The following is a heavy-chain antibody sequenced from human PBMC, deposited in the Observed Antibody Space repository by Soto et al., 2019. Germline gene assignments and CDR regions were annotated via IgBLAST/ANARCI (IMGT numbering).Heavy chain of an antibody. D-gene: IGHD4-17*01. CDR2: ISSSGSDI. Sequence: EVQLLESGGGLVKPGGCLRLSCAASGFTFSRYSMNWVRQAPGKGLEWVSFISSSGSDIYYADSVKGRFTISRDNAKNSLYLQLNSLRAEDTAVYYCARDFYGDYGFDYWGQGTLVTVYS. CDR1: GFTFSRYS. CDR3: ARDFYGDYGFDY. J-gene: IGHJ4*02. V-gene: IGHV3-21*01.